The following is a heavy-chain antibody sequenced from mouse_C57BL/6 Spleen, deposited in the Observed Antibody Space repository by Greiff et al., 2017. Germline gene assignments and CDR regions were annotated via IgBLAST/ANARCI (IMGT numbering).Heavy chain of an antibody. V-gene: IGHV1-15*01. CDR3: TKEGNYYGSSPFDY. Sequence: QVHVKQSGAELVRPGASVTLSCKASGYTFTDYEMHWVKQTPVHGLEWIGAIDPETGGTAYNQKFKGKAILTADKSSSTAYMELRSLTSEDSAVYYCTKEGNYYGSSPFDYWGQGTTLTVSS. D-gene: IGHD1-1*01. J-gene: IGHJ2*01. CDR2: IDPETGGT. CDR1: GYTFTDYE.